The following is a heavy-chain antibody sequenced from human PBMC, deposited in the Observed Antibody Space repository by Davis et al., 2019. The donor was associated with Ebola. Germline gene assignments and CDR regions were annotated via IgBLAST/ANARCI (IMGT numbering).Heavy chain of an antibody. D-gene: IGHD5-24*01. J-gene: IGHJ4*02. Sequence: AASVKVSCKTSGYTFTNYDINWVRQATGQGLEWMGWMNPNSGNTGYAQKFQGRVTMTRNTSISTAYMELNSLRSEDTAVYYCAREVDGYNWNYFDYWGQGTLVTVSS. CDR3: AREVDGYNWNYFDY. V-gene: IGHV1-8*01. CDR1: GYTFTNYD. CDR2: MNPNSGNT.